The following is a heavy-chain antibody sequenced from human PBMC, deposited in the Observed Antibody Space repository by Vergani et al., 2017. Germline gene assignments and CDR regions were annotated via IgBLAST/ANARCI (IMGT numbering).Heavy chain of an antibody. V-gene: IGHV3-9*01. CDR3: AKDNYGDYPHYFDY. D-gene: IGHD4-17*01. J-gene: IGHJ4*02. Sequence: VQLVESGGGLVQPGRSLRLSCAASGFTFDDYAMHWVRQAPGKGLEWVSGISWNSGSIGYADSVKGRFTISRDNAKNSLYLQMNSLRAEDTALYYCAKDNYGDYPHYFDYWGQGTLVTVSS. CDR2: ISWNSGSI. CDR1: GFTFDDYA.